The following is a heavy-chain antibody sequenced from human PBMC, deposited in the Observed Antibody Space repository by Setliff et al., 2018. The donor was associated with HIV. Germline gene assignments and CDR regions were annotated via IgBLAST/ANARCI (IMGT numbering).Heavy chain of an antibody. CDR2: IVPLFGSL. Sequence: SVKVSCKASGGTLSGYAITWVRQAPGQGLEWMGGIVPLFGSLNYAQNFRGRVTITTDESTTAAYSELSSLRSEDTAMYYCSGGIHGGYSAYHFDYWGQGTLGTVSS. CDR1: GGTLSGYA. J-gene: IGHJ4*01. V-gene: IGHV1-69*05. D-gene: IGHD5-12*01. CDR3: SGGIHGGYSAYHFDY.